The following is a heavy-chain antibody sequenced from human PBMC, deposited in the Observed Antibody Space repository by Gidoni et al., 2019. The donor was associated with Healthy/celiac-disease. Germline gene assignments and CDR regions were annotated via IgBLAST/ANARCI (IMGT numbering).Heavy chain of an antibody. CDR2: SDWDDDK. V-gene: IGHV2-70*01. J-gene: IGHJ5*02. CDR1: GFSLSTSAMC. D-gene: IGHD3-10*01. Sequence: QVTLRESGPALVKPTQTLTLTCTFSGFSLSTSAMCVSWTRQPPGKALEWLAPSDWDDDKYYSTSLKTRLTSSKDTSKNQVVLTMTNMDPVDTATYYCARISRIYGSGDRADWFDPWGQGTLVTVAS. CDR3: ARISRIYGSGDRADWFDP.